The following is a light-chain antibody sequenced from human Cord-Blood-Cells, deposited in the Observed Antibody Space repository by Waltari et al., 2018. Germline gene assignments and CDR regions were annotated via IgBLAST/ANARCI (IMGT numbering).Light chain of an antibody. CDR3: CSYAGSSTYV. J-gene: IGLJ1*01. CDR1: TSAVGSSNL. CDR2: EVS. Sequence: SALPPPPSVSASPGQSIPIPCPGPTSAVGSSNLFPWYQQHPGKAPKLMIYEVSKRPSGVSNRFSGSKSGNTASLTISGLQAEDEADYYCCSYAGSSTYVCGTGTKVTVL. V-gene: IGLV2-23*02.